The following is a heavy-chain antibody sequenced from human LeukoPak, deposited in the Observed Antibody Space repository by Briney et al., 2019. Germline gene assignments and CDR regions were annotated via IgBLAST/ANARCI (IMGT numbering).Heavy chain of an antibody. Sequence: KPGGSLRLSCAASGFTFSDYYMRWIRQAPGKGREWVSYIIDTSTYTNYASSVNGLFTISTDTANNSLYLQMSSLRSEDTALYYCARVSGYVYTGHWFDHWGQGTLVTVSS. J-gene: IGHJ5*02. CDR2: IIDTSTYT. CDR3: ARVSGYVYTGHWFDH. D-gene: IGHD5-12*01. V-gene: IGHV3-11*05. CDR1: GFTFSDYY.